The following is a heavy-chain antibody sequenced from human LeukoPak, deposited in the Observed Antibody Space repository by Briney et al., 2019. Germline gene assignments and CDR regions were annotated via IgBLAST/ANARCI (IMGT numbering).Heavy chain of an antibody. CDR3: ARGLLRLVTRGYYYMDV. CDR2: ISGSVGYI. D-gene: IGHD3-9*01. V-gene: IGHV3-21*01. CDR1: GFVFRNYA. J-gene: IGHJ6*03. Sequence: GGSLRLSCAASGFVFRNYAMSWVRQAPGKGLEWVSSISGSVGYIHYADSLKGRFTISRDNAKNSLYLQMNSLRAEDTAVYYCARGLLRLVTRGYYYMDVWGKGTTVTVSS.